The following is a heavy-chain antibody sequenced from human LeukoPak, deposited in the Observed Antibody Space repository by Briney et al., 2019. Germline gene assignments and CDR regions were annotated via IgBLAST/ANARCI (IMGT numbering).Heavy chain of an antibody. CDR2: ISVSGGST. Sequence: QSGGSLRLSCAASGITFNSYAMSWVRQAPGKGLEWVSTISVSGGSTYYADSVKGRFTISRDNSKNTLYLQMNSLRAEDTAVYYCAKIRWPYFDYWGEGTLVTVSS. D-gene: IGHD5-24*01. V-gene: IGHV3-23*01. CDR3: AKIRWPYFDY. J-gene: IGHJ4*02. CDR1: GITFNSYA.